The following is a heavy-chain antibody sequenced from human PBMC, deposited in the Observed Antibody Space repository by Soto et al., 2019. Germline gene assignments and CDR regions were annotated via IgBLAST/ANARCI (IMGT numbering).Heavy chain of an antibody. J-gene: IGHJ6*02. CDR1: GYSFTDYH. V-gene: IGHV1-2*04. CDR2: INPKSGGA. CDR3: ARGDSSDCSNGVCCFFYIHDIDV. D-gene: IGHD2-8*01. Sequence: GASVKVSCKASGYSFTDYHIHWVRQAPGQGLEWLGRINPKSGGASTAQKFQGWVTMTTDTSISTASMELTRLTSDDTAIYYCARGDSSDCSNGVCCFFYIHDIDVWGQGTTVTVSS.